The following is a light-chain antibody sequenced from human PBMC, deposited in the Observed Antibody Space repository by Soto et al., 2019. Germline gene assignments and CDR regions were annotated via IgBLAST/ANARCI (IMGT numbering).Light chain of an antibody. J-gene: IGKJ1*01. CDR3: QHYNSYSEA. CDR2: DVS. Sequence: EIVMTQSPATLSVSPGERATLSCRAGQGVTTNFAWYQQKSGQSPRLLIYDVSIRATGVPARFSGTGSETDFTLTISGLQSEDAATYYCQHYNSYSEAFGQGTKVELK. V-gene: IGKV3-15*01. CDR1: QGVTTN.